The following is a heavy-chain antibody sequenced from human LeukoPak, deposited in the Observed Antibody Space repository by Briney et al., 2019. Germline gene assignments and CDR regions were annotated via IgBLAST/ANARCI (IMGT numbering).Heavy chain of an antibody. CDR3: ARPLRGGYTYGSDY. J-gene: IGHJ4*02. CDR1: GLTFSSYW. D-gene: IGHD5-18*01. Sequence: GGSLRLSCAVSGLTFSSYWMHWVRQAPGKGLVWVPRIDSDGSSTSYADSVKGRFTISRDNAKNTLYLQMNSLRAEDTAVYYCARPLRGGYTYGSDYWGQGTLVTVSS. CDR2: IDSDGSST. V-gene: IGHV3-74*01.